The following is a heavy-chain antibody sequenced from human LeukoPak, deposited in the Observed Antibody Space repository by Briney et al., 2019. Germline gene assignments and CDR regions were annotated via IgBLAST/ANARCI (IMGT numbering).Heavy chain of an antibody. V-gene: IGHV3-66*02. CDR1: GYSFSSYA. CDR2: IYSGGST. J-gene: IGHJ3*02. Sequence: GGSLRLSCAASGYSFSSYAMSGVRQAPGKGGEWGSVIYSGGSTYYADSVKGRFTISRDNSNTTLYLQMGSLRSDDMAVYYCARVLGALCWADAFDIWGQGTILSVSS. CDR3: ARVLGALCWADAFDI. D-gene: IGHD3-10*01.